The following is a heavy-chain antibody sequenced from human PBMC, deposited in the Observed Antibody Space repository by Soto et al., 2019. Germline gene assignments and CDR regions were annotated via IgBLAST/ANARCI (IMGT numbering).Heavy chain of an antibody. CDR3: ARERSAQYFDF. D-gene: IGHD1-26*01. CDR2: IIPTFGTP. J-gene: IGHJ4*02. V-gene: IGHV1-69*06. CDR1: GGTFSSHG. Sequence: QVQLVQSGTVVQRRGSSVKVSCQASGGTFSSHGMAWVRQAPGQGLEWMGGIIPTFGTPTYAPKFQGRVTITADKSTNTDYMELSSLRSEDTGVYYCARERSAQYFDFWGQGTLITVSS.